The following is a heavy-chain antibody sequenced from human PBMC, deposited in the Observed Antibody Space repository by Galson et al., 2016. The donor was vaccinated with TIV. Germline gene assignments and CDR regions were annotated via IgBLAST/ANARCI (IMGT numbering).Heavy chain of an antibody. CDR2: IVPMFGTT. D-gene: IGHD5-18*01. Sequence: SVKVSCKASGVTFSYFAFSWVRQAPGQGLEWMGGIVPMFGTTNYAQKFQGRVTISADESTTTAYLELSSLRSEDTAVYYCVKDRNTAIDTYYYYYGMDVWGQGTTVIVSS. J-gene: IGHJ6*02. CDR1: GVTFSYFA. V-gene: IGHV1-69*13. CDR3: VKDRNTAIDTYYYYYGMDV.